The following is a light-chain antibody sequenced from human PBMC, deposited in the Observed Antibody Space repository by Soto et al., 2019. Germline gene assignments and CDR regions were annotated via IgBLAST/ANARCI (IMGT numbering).Light chain of an antibody. Sequence: QSALTQPPSVSGSPGQSVTISCTGTSSDVGSYNRVSWYQQPPGTAPKLMIYEVSKRPSGVPDRFSGSKSGNTASLTISGLQAEDEADYYCSSYTSGSIYVFGTGTKVTVL. J-gene: IGLJ1*01. CDR2: EVS. CDR1: SSDVGSYNR. V-gene: IGLV2-18*02. CDR3: SSYTSGSIYV.